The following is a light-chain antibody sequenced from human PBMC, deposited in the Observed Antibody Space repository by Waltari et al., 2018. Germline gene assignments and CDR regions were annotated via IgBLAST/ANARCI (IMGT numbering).Light chain of an antibody. J-gene: IGKJ4*01. Sequence: DIVMTQTPLSLPVTPGEPASISCRSSQSLLHSNGNTYLYWYLQKPGQPPRLLIYRVSNRFSGVPDRFSGSRSGTDFTLKISRVEAEDVGVYYCMQALQTPLTFGGGTKVEIK. CDR1: QSLLHSNGNTY. V-gene: IGKV2-29*02. CDR2: RVS. CDR3: MQALQTPLT.